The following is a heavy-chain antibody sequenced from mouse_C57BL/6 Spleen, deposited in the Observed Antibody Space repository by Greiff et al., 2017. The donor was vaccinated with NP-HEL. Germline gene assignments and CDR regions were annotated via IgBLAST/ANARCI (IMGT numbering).Heavy chain of an antibody. CDR1: GYTFTDYN. CDR2: INPNNGGT. D-gene: IGHD1-1*01. Sequence: EVQLQESGPELVKPGASVKMSCKASGYTFTDYNMHWVKQSHGKSLEWIGYINPNNGGTSYNQKFKGKATLTVNKSSSTAYMELRSLTSEDSAVYYCASQITTVGGDYYFDYWGQGTTLTVSS. V-gene: IGHV1-22*01. J-gene: IGHJ2*01. CDR3: ASQITTVGGDYYFDY.